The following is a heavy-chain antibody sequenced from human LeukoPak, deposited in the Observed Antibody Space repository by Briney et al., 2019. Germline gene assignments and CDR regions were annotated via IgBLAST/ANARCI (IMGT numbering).Heavy chain of an antibody. CDR3: ARKGCGGGRCHDASDV. Sequence: GGSLRLSCEVSGFTSSSYLMSWIRQAPGKGLEWVANIKQDGSEKYYVDSVKGRFSISRDNAKNSLYLQMNSLRVEDTAVYYCARKGCGGGRCHDASDVWGQGTMVTVSS. V-gene: IGHV3-7*05. J-gene: IGHJ3*01. CDR1: GFTSSSYL. CDR2: IKQDGSEK. D-gene: IGHD2-15*01.